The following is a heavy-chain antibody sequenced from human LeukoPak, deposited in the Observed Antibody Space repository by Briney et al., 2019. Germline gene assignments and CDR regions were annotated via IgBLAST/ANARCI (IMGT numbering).Heavy chain of an antibody. J-gene: IGHJ4*02. V-gene: IGHV4-59*08. CDR3: ATRHYDILTGHIDY. Sequence: SETLSLTCTVSGGSISSYYWSWIRQPPGKGLEWIGYIYYSGSTNYNPSLKSRVTISVDTSKNQFSLKLSSVTAADTAVYYCATRHYDILTGHIDYWGQGTLVTVSS. D-gene: IGHD3-9*01. CDR2: IYYSGST. CDR1: GGSISSYY.